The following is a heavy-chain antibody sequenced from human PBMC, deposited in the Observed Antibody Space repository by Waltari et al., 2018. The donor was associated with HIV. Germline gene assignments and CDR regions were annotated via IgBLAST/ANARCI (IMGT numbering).Heavy chain of an antibody. Sequence: QVQLVQSGAEVKKPGASVKVSCKASGYTFTGYYMHWVRQAPGQGLEWMGRINPNSGGTNYAQMLQGRVTMTRDTSISTAYMELSRLRSDDTAVYYCARDSFGDSSGYYRLRWGQGTLVTVSS. D-gene: IGHD3-22*01. CDR1: GYTFTGYY. V-gene: IGHV1-2*06. CDR2: INPNSGGT. J-gene: IGHJ4*02. CDR3: ARDSFGDSSGYYRLR.